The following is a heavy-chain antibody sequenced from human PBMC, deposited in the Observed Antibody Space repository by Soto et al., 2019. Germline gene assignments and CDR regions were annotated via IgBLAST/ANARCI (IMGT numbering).Heavy chain of an antibody. CDR2: ISSTTNYI. V-gene: IGHV3-21*01. J-gene: IGHJ4*02. CDR3: ARESEDPTSNFDY. CDR1: GFTFTRYS. Sequence: EVQLVESGGGLVKPGGSLRLSCAASGFTFTRYSMNWVRQAPGKGLEWVSSISSTTNYIYYGDSMKGRFTISRDNAKKTLSLETSRLSEADTAVYYCARESEDPTSNFDYWGQGTLVTVSS.